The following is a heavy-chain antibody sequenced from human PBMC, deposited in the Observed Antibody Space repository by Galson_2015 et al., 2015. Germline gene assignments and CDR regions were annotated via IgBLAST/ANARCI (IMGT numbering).Heavy chain of an antibody. D-gene: IGHD3-3*01. V-gene: IGHV3-48*02. CDR2: ISNGGSTI. Sequence: SLRLSCAASGFTFRDYSMNWVRQAPGKGLEWISYISNGGSTIYYADSVKGRFTISRDNAKNSLYLQMNSLRDEDMAVYYCARDGPEVLRFLDFWGKGTTVTVSS. CDR3: ARDGPEVLRFLDF. J-gene: IGHJ6*04. CDR1: GFTFRDYS.